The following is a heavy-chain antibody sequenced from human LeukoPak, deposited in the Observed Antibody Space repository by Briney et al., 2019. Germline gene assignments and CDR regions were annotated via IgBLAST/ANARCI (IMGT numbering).Heavy chain of an antibody. CDR1: GFTFSTYS. D-gene: IGHD3-22*01. Sequence: GGSLRLSCAASGFTFSTYSMNWVRQAPGEGLEWVSYIDSGSSTIYYADSVKGRFTVSRDNAKNSLYLQMNSLRAEDTALYYCAKDKDSSGFLDYWGQGTLVTVSS. CDR2: IDSGSSTI. V-gene: IGHV3-48*01. J-gene: IGHJ4*02. CDR3: AKDKDSSGFLDY.